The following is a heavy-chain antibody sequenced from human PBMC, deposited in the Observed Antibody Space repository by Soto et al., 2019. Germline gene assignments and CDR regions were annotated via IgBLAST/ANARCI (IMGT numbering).Heavy chain of an antibody. Sequence: SETLSLTCAVSGHSISSGYYWGWIRQPPGKGLEWIGSFYHSGSTYYNPSLKSRVTISVDTSKNQFSLKLSSVTAADTAMYYCARLANIFDFDNWGHGTLVTVSS. CDR1: GHSISSGYY. J-gene: IGHJ4*01. CDR2: FYHSGST. CDR3: ARLANIFDFDN. V-gene: IGHV4-38-2*01. D-gene: IGHD2-21*01.